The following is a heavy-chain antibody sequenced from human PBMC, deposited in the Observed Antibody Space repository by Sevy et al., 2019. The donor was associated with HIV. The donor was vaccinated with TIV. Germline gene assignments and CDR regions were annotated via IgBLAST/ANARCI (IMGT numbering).Heavy chain of an antibody. Sequence: GGSLRLSCAASGFTFAKYSMSWLRQAPGKGLEWVSTFSFGCGRINYADSVKGRFTISRDDSKNTLYLQMNSLRAEDTATYFCAREGCTQPHDYWGEGTLVTVSS. CDR3: AREGCTQPHDY. V-gene: IGHV3-23*01. CDR1: GFTFAKYS. J-gene: IGHJ4*02. CDR2: FSFGCGRI.